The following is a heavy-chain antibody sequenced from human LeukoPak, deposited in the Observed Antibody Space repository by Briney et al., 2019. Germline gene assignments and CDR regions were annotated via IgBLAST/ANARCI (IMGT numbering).Heavy chain of an antibody. CDR2: IIPIFGTA. CDR1: GYTFTSYG. CDR3: ASGSSSWPYYYYYYYMDV. J-gene: IGHJ6*03. V-gene: IGHV1-69*13. Sequence: SVKVSCKASGYTFTSYGISWVRQAPGQGLEWMGGIIPIFGTANYAQKFQGRVTITADESTSTAYMELSSLRSEDTAVYYCASGSSSWPYYYYYYYMDVWGKGTTVTISS. D-gene: IGHD6-13*01.